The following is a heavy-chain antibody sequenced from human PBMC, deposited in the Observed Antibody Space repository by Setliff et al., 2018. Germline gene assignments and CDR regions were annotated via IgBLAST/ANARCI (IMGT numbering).Heavy chain of an antibody. CDR3: ARNMGMGQRDYFDY. D-gene: IGHD6-13*01. Sequence: GASVKVSCKASGGTFSTYAVNWVGQAPGQGLEWMGGIVPVFGTRNYAQKFQGRVTFTADDSATTTYMELSSLTSEDTAIYYCARNMGMGQRDYFDYWGRGTLVTVSS. CDR2: IVPVFGTR. J-gene: IGHJ4*02. V-gene: IGHV1-69*13. CDR1: GGTFSTYA.